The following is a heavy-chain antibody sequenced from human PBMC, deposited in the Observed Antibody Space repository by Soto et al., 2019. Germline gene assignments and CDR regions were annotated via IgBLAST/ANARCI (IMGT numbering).Heavy chain of an antibody. V-gene: IGHV3-30-3*01. Sequence: PGGSLRLSCAASGFTFSSYAMHWVRQAPGKGLEWVAVISYDGSNKYYADSVKGRFTISRDNSKNTLYLQMNSLRAEDTAVYYCARVRRWLQSTPFDYWGQGTLVTVSS. CDR1: GFTFSSYA. D-gene: IGHD5-12*01. CDR3: ARVRRWLQSTPFDY. J-gene: IGHJ4*02. CDR2: ISYDGSNK.